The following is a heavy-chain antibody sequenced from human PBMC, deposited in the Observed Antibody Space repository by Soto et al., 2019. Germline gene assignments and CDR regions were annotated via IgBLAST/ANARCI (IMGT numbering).Heavy chain of an antibody. D-gene: IGHD2-21*01. J-gene: IGHJ6*02. CDR1: GYTFTGYY. CDR3: AREYVRFKGDLYGMDV. V-gene: IGHV1-2*02. Sequence: QVQLVQSGAEVKKPGASVKVSCKASGYTFTGYYMHWVRQAPGQGLEWMGWINPNSGGTNYAQKFQGRVTMTRDTSISIAYMELSRLRSDDTAVYYCAREYVRFKGDLYGMDVWGQGTTVTVSS. CDR2: INPNSGGT.